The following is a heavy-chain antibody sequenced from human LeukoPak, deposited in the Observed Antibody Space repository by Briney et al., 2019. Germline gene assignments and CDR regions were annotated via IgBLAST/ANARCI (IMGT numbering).Heavy chain of an antibody. CDR3: ARDSSGFYFNWFDP. J-gene: IGHJ5*02. V-gene: IGHV4-38-2*02. CDR1: GYSISSGYY. CDR2: VYHSGST. D-gene: IGHD3-22*01. Sequence: SETLSLTCTVSGYSISSGYYWGWIRQPPGKGLEWIGNVYHSGSTYYNPSLKSRVTISVDTSKNQFSLKLSSVTAADTAVYYCARDSSGFYFNWFDPWGQGTLVTVSS.